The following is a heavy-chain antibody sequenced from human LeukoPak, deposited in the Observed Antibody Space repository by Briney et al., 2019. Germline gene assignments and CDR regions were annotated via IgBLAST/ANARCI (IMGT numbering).Heavy chain of an antibody. D-gene: IGHD3-22*01. J-gene: IGHJ4*02. CDR1: GYTFTGYY. CDR3: ARAGYYYDSSGYYYVGVDY. CDR2: INPNSGGT. Sequence: GASGKVSCKASGYTFTGYYMHWVRQAPGQGLEWMGRINPNSGGTNYAQKFQGRVTMTRDTSISTAYMELSRLRSDDTAVYYCARAGYYYDSSGYYYVGVDYWGQGTLVTVSS. V-gene: IGHV1-2*06.